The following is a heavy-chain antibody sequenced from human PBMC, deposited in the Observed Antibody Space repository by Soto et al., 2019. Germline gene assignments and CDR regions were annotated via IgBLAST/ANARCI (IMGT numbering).Heavy chain of an antibody. CDR1: GGSISSGGYS. V-gene: IGHV4-39*07. CDR3: ARGQVVAAQH. J-gene: IGHJ4*02. D-gene: IGHD2-15*01. CDR2: FHYSGRT. Sequence: SETLSLTCAVSGGSISSGGYSWGWIRQPPGKGLEWIGTFHYSGRTYYSPSLESRVTISVDRSKNQFSLKLSSVTAADTAMYYCARGQVVAAQHWGQGTLVTVSS.